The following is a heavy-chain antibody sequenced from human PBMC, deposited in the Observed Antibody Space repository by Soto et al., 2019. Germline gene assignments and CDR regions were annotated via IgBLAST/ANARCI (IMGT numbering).Heavy chain of an antibody. CDR1: GFTFRSFV. V-gene: IGHV3-30*19. J-gene: IGHJ4*02. D-gene: IGHD3-16*01. Sequence: QVQLVESGGGVVQPGTSLRLSCVGSGFTFRSFVIHWVRQAPGRGLEWVALTSYDGTNKYFGDSVKGRFTISRDNSRNTVGLQMDSLRLEDTALYYCARWGTTGGLDVWGQGTLVSVSS. CDR2: TSYDGTNK. CDR3: ARWGTTGGLDV.